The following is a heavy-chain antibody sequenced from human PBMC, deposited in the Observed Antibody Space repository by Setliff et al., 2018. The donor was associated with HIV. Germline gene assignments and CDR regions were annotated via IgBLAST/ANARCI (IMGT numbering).Heavy chain of an antibody. CDR1: GYSIRSGYY. J-gene: IGHJ4*02. D-gene: IGHD3-3*02. CDR2: MFRTGTS. CDR3: ARETDVSTSWSGGYYFDF. Sequence: PSETLSLTCAVSGYSIRSGYYWGWIRQSPGKGLEWIGTMFRTGTSYYNPSLKSRLIISVDTSKKQFSLNLISMTAADTAVYFCARETDVSTSWSGGYYFDFWGQGTVVTVSS. V-gene: IGHV4-38-2*02.